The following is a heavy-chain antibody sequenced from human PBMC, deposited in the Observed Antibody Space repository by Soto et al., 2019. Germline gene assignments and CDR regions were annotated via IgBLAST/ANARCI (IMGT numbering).Heavy chain of an antibody. D-gene: IGHD6-13*01. J-gene: IGHJ5*02. CDR1: GGSISSGGYS. CDR3: AKGPIAGNWFDP. CDR2: IYHSGST. V-gene: IGHV4-30-2*01. Sequence: PSETLSLTCAVSGGSISSGGYSWSWIRQPPGKGLEWIGYIYHSGSTYYNPSLKSRVTISVDRSKNRFSLKLSSVTAADTAVYYCAKGPIAGNWFDPWGRGTLVTVSS.